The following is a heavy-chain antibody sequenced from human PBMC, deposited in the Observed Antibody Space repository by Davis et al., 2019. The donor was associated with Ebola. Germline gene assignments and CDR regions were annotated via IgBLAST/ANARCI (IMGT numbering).Heavy chain of an antibody. V-gene: IGHV1-46*01. CDR2: IDPSGRFT. D-gene: IGHD3-22*01. CDR3: ATWYSDDEADF. Sequence: ASVTVSCKASGYSFRAFYMHWVRQAPGQGLEWMGTIDPSGRFTSYAQKFQGRVTMTRDTSTDTAYMELSSLKSEDTAVYYCATWYSDDEADFWGQGTLVTVPS. J-gene: IGHJ4*02. CDR1: GYSFRAFY.